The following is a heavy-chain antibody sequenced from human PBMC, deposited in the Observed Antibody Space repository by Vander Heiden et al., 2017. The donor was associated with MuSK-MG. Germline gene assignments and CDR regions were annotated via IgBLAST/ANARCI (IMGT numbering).Heavy chain of an antibody. J-gene: IGHJ3*02. CDR2: ISSSGSTI. D-gene: IGHD3-16*01. Sequence: EVQLVESGGGLVQPGGSLRLSCAASGFPFSSYEMNWVRQAPGKGLEWVSYISSSGSTIYYADAVKGRFTISRDNAKNSLYLQMNSLRAEDTAVYYCAREGGVMRNAFDIWGQGTMVTVSS. V-gene: IGHV3-48*03. CDR1: GFPFSSYE. CDR3: AREGGVMRNAFDI.